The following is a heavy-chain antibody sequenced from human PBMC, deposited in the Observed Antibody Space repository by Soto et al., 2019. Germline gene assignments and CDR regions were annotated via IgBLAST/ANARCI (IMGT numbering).Heavy chain of an antibody. J-gene: IGHJ4*02. CDR2: TNQDGSEI. V-gene: IGHV3-7*01. Sequence: PGGSLRLSCAASGFIFRNYWMSWVRQAPGKGLEWVANTNQDGSEIHFVDSVKGRFTISRDNAKNSLYLQMNSLRAEDRAVYYCAREKPYGDSFDYWGQGTLVTVSS. CDR1: GFIFRNYW. CDR3: AREKPYGDSFDY. D-gene: IGHD4-17*01.